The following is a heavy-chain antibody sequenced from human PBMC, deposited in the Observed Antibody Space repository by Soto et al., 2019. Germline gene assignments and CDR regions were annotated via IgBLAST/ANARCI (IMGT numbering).Heavy chain of an antibody. CDR2: IIPISGTA. D-gene: IGHD2-2*01. Sequence: SVKVSCKASGGTFSSYAISWVRQAPGPGLEWMGGIIPISGTANYAQKFQGRVTVTADESTSTAYMELSSLRSEDTAVYYCARSQGSSTSLEIYYYYYYGMDVWGQGATVTVSS. J-gene: IGHJ6*02. CDR3: ARSQGSSTSLEIYYYYYYGMDV. V-gene: IGHV1-69*13. CDR1: GGTFSSYA.